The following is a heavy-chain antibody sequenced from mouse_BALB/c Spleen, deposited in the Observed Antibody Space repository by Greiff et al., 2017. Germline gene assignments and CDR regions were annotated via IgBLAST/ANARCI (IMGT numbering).Heavy chain of an antibody. CDR1: GYTFTDYV. CDR2: IYPGSGST. Sequence: VKLQESGPELVKPGASVKMSCKASGYTFTDYVISWVKQRTGQGLEWIGEIYPGSGSTYYNEKFKGKATLTADKSSNTAYMQLSSLTSEDSAVYFCASENSYFFDYWGQGTTLTVSS. D-gene: IGHD1-2*01. J-gene: IGHJ2*01. V-gene: IGHV1-77*01. CDR3: ASENSYFFDY.